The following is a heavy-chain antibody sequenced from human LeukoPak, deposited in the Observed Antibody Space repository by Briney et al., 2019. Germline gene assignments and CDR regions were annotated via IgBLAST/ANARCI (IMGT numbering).Heavy chain of an antibody. J-gene: IGHJ4*02. Sequence: SETLSLTCTVSGASINSFYWSWIRQPAGKGLEWIGRIYSSGSTNYNPSLKSRVTMSVDTSKDQFSLKLSSVTAADTAVYYCARSDSSSAHTAFDYWGQGTLVTVSS. CDR3: ARSDSSSAHTAFDY. D-gene: IGHD2-2*01. CDR2: IYSSGST. CDR1: GASINSFY. V-gene: IGHV4-4*07.